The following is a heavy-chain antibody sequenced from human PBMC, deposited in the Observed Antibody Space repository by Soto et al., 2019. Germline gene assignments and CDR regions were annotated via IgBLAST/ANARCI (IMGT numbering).Heavy chain of an antibody. V-gene: IGHV1-3*01. J-gene: IGHJ6*02. CDR1: GYTFTSYA. CDR2: INAGNGNT. Sequence: GASVKVSCKASGYTFTSYAMHWVRQAPGQRLEWMGWINAGNGNTKYSQKFQGRVTITRDTFASTAYMELSSLRSEDTAVYYCARDRLFGFGAVAGPNYYYYYGMDVWGQGTTVTVSS. D-gene: IGHD6-19*01. CDR3: ARDRLFGFGAVAGPNYYYYYGMDV.